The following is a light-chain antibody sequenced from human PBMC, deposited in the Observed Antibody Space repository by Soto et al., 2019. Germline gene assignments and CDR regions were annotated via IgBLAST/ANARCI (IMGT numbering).Light chain of an antibody. J-gene: IGKJ5*01. CDR1: QSVSSR. CDR2: DAY. CDR3: QQRHMWPIT. Sequence: EIEMTQSPATLSVSHGDGATVSCRASQSVSSRLAWYQQKPGQAPRLLIYDAYNRATGIPPRFSGSGSGTDFTLTISSLEPEDFAVYYCQQRHMWPITFGQGTRLEIK. V-gene: IGKV3-11*01.